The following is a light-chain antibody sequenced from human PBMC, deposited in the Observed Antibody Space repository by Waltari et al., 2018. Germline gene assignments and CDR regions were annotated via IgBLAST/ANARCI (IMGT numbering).Light chain of an antibody. CDR3: RSYGGSNICL. V-gene: IGLV2-11*01. CDR1: SSDIGGYHY. J-gene: IGLJ2*01. CDR2: EVN. Sequence: QAALTQPRPVSGSPGQSVTIFCTGTSSDIGGYHYVSWYQQHPGTAPKLMIHEVNKRASGVSDRFRGFKSGNTGSLTISGIQAEDGAYYYCRSYGGSNICLFGRGTRRTGL.